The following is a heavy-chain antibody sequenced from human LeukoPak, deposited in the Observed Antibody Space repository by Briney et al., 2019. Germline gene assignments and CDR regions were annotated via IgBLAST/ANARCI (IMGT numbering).Heavy chain of an antibody. D-gene: IGHD1-26*01. V-gene: IGHV1-2*02. J-gene: IGHJ4*02. CDR2: INPNSGGT. CDR3: ARVRSGSYDFDY. CDR1: GYTLTELS. Sequence: ASVKVSCKVSGYTLTELSMHWVRQAPGQGLEWMGWINPNSGGTNYAQKFQGRVTMTRDTSISTAYMELSRLRSDDAAVYYCARVRSGSYDFDYWGQGTLVTVSS.